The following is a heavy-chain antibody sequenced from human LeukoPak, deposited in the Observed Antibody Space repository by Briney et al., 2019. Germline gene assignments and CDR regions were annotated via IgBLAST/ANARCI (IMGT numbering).Heavy chain of an antibody. CDR3: AKAYCSSTSCSYYYYYYGMDV. V-gene: IGHV3-23*01. D-gene: IGHD2-2*01. Sequence: GGSLRLSCAASGFTFSSYAMSWVRQAPGKGQEWVSAISGSGGSTYYADSVKGRFTISRDNSKNTLYLQMNSLRAEDTAVYYCAKAYCSSTSCSYYYYYYGMDVWGQGTTVTVSS. J-gene: IGHJ6*02. CDR1: GFTFSSYA. CDR2: ISGSGGST.